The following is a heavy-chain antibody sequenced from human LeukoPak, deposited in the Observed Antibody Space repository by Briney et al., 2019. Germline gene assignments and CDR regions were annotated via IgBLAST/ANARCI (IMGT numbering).Heavy chain of an antibody. D-gene: IGHD5-12*01. CDR2: INPNSGGT. CDR3: ARDPAWLRSSSRSPNFDY. CDR1: GYTFTGYY. J-gene: IGHJ4*02. Sequence: ASVKVSCKASGYTFTGYYMHWVRQAPGQGLEWMGRINPNSGGTNYAQKFQGRVTMTRDTSISTAYMELSRLRSDDTAVYYCARDPAWLRSSSRSPNFDYWGQGTLVTVSS. V-gene: IGHV1-2*06.